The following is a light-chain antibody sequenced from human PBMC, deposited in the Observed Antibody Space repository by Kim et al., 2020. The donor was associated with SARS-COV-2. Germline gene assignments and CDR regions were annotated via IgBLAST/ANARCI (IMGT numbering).Light chain of an antibody. CDR3: SSYTNNSTL. CDR2: DVS. CDR1: SSDVGGYNF. J-gene: IGLJ2*01. Sequence: QSALTQPASVSGSPGQSITISCTGTSSDVGGYNFVSWYQQHPGKAPKLMVYDVSKRPSGISNRFSGSKSGNTASLTISGLQTEDEADYYCSSYTNNSTLFGGGTQLTVL. V-gene: IGLV2-14*01.